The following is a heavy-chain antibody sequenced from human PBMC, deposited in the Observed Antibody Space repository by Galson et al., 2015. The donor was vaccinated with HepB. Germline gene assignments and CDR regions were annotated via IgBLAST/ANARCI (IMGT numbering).Heavy chain of an antibody. J-gene: IGHJ4*02. V-gene: IGHV3-30*18. CDR3: AKAGYVFWSGSPYFDY. CDR2: ISKDGSNK. Sequence: SLRLSCAASGFTFSSYSMHWVRQAPGKGLEWVSAISKDGSNKYYADSVKGRFTISRDNSKNTLYLQMNSLRAEDTAVYYCAKAGYVFWSGSPYFDYWAQGTLVTVSS. D-gene: IGHD3-3*01. CDR1: GFTFSSYS.